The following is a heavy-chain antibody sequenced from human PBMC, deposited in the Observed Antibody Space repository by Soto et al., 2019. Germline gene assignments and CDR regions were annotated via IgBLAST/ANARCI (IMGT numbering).Heavy chain of an antibody. D-gene: IGHD2-8*01. CDR3: ARGPDCTNGVCYLYYYYYMDV. CDR2: INHSGST. V-gene: IGHV4-34*01. CDR1: GGSFSGYY. J-gene: IGHJ6*03. Sequence: SETLSRTCAVYGGSFSGYYWSWIRQPPGKGLEWIGEINHSGSTNYNPSLKSRVTISVDTSKNQFSLKLSSVTAADTAVYYCARGPDCTNGVCYLYYYYYMDVWGKGTTVTVSS.